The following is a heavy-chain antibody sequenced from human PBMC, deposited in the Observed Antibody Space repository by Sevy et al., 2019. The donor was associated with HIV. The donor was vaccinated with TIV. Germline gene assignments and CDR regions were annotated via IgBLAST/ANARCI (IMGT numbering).Heavy chain of an antibody. CDR3: AGGGVGVLRFLEWLLRAKHYYYYGMDV. Sequence: ASVKVSCKASGGTFSSYAISWVRQAPGQGLEWMGGIIPIFGTANYAQKFQGRVTITADESTSTAYMELSSLRSEDTAVYYCAGGGVGVLRFLEWLLRAKHYYYYGMDVWGQGTTVTVSS. D-gene: IGHD3-3*01. J-gene: IGHJ6*02. CDR1: GGTFSSYA. CDR2: IIPIFGTA. V-gene: IGHV1-69*13.